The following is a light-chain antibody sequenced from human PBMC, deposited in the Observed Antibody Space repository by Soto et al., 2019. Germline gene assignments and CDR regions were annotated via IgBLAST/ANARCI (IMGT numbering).Light chain of an antibody. CDR1: QSVSSNH. J-gene: IGKJ5*01. V-gene: IGKV3-20*01. Sequence: EIVLTQSPGTLSLSPGERATLYCRASQSVSSNHLAWYQQKPGQAPRLLMYGASSRATGIPDRFSGTGSGTDFTLTISRLEPEDFAVYYCQQYGSSPYTFGLGTRLEIK. CDR3: QQYGSSPYT. CDR2: GAS.